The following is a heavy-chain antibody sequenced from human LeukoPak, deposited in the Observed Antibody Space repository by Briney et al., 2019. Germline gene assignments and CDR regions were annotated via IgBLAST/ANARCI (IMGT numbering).Heavy chain of an antibody. J-gene: IGHJ4*02. CDR3: ARRGYYYGSGSYYIGAYYFDY. CDR2: IYYSGST. V-gene: IGHV4-31*03. D-gene: IGHD3-10*01. Sequence: SQTLSLTRTVSGGSISSGGYYWSWIRQHPGKGLEWIGYIYYSGSTYYNPSLKSRVTISVDTSKNQFSLKLSSVTAADTAVYYCARRGYYYGSGSYYIGAYYFDYWGQGTLVTVSS. CDR1: GGSISSGGYY.